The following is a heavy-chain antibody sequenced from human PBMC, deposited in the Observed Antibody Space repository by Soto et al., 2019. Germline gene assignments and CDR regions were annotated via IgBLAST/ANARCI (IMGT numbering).Heavy chain of an antibody. CDR1: GGTFSSNA. CDR2: IIPIYASP. V-gene: IGHV1-69*06. J-gene: IGHJ4*02. CDR3: AVAVPGSRAPRAH. Sequence: QVQLVQSGAEVKKPGSSVKVSCKASGGTFSSNAISWVRQAPGQGLEWMGGIIPIYASPNYAQTFQGRVTVPADKATTTPSLQLSRLTFADSAIYYCAVAVPGSRAPRAHWGQGTLVIVSS. D-gene: IGHD6-19*01.